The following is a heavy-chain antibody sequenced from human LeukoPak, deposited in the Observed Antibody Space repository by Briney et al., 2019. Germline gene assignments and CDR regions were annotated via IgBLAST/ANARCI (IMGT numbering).Heavy chain of an antibody. D-gene: IGHD4-17*01. CDR2: IYYSGNT. Sequence: SETLSLTCTISGGSVSDYYWSWIRQSPGKGLEWIGYIYYSGNTNYNPSLKSRVTMSVDTSKSQFSLNLMFVTAADTAVYYCTRDTGTTGEVKFDPWGQGTLVTVSS. CDR1: GGSVSDYY. CDR3: TRDTGTTGEVKFDP. V-gene: IGHV4-59*02. J-gene: IGHJ5*02.